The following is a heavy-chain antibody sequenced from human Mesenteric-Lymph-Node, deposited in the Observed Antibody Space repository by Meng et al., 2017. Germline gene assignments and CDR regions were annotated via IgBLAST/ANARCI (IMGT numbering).Heavy chain of an antibody. CDR2: IGSLGTTT. CDR3: AGAEFLEWLQRDYYYGMDD. Sequence: GESLKISCAASGFTFSNYSMSWVRQAPGKGLEWVSTIGSLGTTTHYADSVKGRFTISRDNSNNTPYQQLISLRAEDTAVYYCAGAEFLEWLQRDYYYGMDDWGQGTMVTVSS. CDR1: GFTFSNYS. D-gene: IGHD3-3*01. V-gene: IGHV3-23*01. J-gene: IGHJ6*02.